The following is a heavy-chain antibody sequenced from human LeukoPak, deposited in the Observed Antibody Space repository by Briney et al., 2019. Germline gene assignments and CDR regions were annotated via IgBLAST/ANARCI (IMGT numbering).Heavy chain of an antibody. CDR1: GGSISSYY. Sequence: SETLSLTCTVSGGSISSYYWNWIRQPPGKGLEWIGYIFYSGSTNYNPSLKSRVTISVDTSKHQFSLKLNSVTSADTAVYYCARDTRYYDNSGYYYFDYWGRGTLVTVSS. CDR3: ARDTRYYDNSGYYYFDY. CDR2: IFYSGST. J-gene: IGHJ4*02. V-gene: IGHV4-59*01. D-gene: IGHD3-22*01.